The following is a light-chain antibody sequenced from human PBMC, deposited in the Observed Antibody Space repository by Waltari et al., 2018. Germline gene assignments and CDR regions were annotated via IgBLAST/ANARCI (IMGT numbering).Light chain of an antibody. J-gene: IGLJ2*01. Sequence: QSALTQPRPVSGSPGLPVTISCTGTSSDVGGHDHVSWYQQHPGKAPKLMIHDVSRRPSGVPDRFSGSKSGNTASLTIFGLQAEDEADYYCCSYAGTYSLIFGGGTKVIVL. CDR2: DVS. V-gene: IGLV2-11*01. CDR1: SSDVGGHDH. CDR3: CSYAGTYSLI.